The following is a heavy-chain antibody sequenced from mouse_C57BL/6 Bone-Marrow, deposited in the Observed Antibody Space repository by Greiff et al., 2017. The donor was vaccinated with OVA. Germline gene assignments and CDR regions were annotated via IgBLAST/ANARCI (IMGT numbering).Heavy chain of an antibody. CDR1: GYSFTSCYY. V-gene: IGHV3-6*01. Sequence: DVKLQESGPGLVKPSQSLSLTCSVTGYSFTSCYYWNWIRHFPGNKLEWMGFISYDGSNNYNPSLKNRNTITRDTSKNQFYLKLNTVTTQDSATSYDARRRSFGDGISFNYFDYWGQGTTLTVSS. CDR3: ARRRSFGDGISFNYFDY. J-gene: IGHJ2*01. D-gene: IGHD1-1*01. CDR2: ISYDGSN.